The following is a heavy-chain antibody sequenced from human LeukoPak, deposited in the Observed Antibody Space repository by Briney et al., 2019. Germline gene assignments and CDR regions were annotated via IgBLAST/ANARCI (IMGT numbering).Heavy chain of an antibody. CDR2: IRYDGSNE. D-gene: IGHD3-3*01. CDR3: AAGDFWSGSF. Sequence: GGSLRHSCAASGFSFITYGMHWVRQAPGKGLEWVTFIRYDGSNEYYADSVKGRFTISRDNSKNTLYLQMNSLRAEDTAVYYCAAGDFWSGSFWGQGTLVTVSS. J-gene: IGHJ4*02. V-gene: IGHV3-30*02. CDR1: GFSFITYG.